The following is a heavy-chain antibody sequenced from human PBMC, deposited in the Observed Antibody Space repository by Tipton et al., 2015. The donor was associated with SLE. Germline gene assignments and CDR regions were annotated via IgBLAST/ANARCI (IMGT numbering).Heavy chain of an antibody. CDR3: VRETADILWFGGTGSEYNWFDP. CDR1: GGSISGYY. Sequence: TLSLTCTVSGGSISGYYWTWLRQPPGKGLEWIGYVYYSGTTNYNPSLKSRVSISLDTSKNQFSLKLSSVTAADTAVYYCVRETADILWFGGTGSEYNWFDPWGQGTLVTVSS. D-gene: IGHD3-10*01. V-gene: IGHV4-59*12. CDR2: VYYSGTT. J-gene: IGHJ5*02.